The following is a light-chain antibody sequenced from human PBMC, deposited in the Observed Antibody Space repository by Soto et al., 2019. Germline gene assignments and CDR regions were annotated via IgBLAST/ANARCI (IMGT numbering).Light chain of an antibody. CDR3: MQSRQTPRP. CDR2: LGS. CDR1: QSLLHSNGYNY. V-gene: IGKV2-28*01. Sequence: DIVMTQSPLSLPVPPGEPASIACRSIQSLLHSNGYNYLDWYLQKPGQSPQLLIYLGSNRASGVPDRFSGSGAGTDFTLKISRVEAEDVGVYYCMQSRQTPRPVGGGTKVDIK. J-gene: IGKJ4*01.